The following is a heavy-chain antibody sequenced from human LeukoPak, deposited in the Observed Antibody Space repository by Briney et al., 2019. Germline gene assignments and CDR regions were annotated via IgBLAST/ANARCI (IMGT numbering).Heavy chain of an antibody. D-gene: IGHD2-2*01. Sequence: PGGSLRLSCAASGFTFSSYGMHWVRQAPGKGLEWVAFIRYDGSNKYYADSVKGRFTISRDNSKNTLYLQMNSLRAEDRAVYYCAKDSLRTVPKASFDYWGQGTLVTVSS. CDR2: IRYDGSNK. CDR3: AKDSLRTVPKASFDY. V-gene: IGHV3-30*02. CDR1: GFTFSSYG. J-gene: IGHJ4*02.